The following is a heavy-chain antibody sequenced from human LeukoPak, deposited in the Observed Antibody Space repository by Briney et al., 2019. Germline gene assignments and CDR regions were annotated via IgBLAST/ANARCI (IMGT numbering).Heavy chain of an antibody. D-gene: IGHD3-22*01. Sequence: PGGSLRLSCAVSGFTFSSHAMSWVRQAPGKGLEWLSGISSSGDATSHADSVRGRFSISRDNSRNTLYLQINSLRVEDTAAYYSATRNYYDSRGYYYYYFDFWGQGTLVTVSS. CDR1: GFTFSSHA. J-gene: IGHJ4*02. CDR3: ATRNYYDSRGYYYYYFDF. V-gene: IGHV3-23*01. CDR2: ISSSGDAT.